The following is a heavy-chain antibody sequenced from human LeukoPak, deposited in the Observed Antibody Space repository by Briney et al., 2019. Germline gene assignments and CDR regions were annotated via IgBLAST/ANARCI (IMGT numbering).Heavy chain of an antibody. Sequence: PSETLSLTCAVYGGSFSGYYWSWIRQPPGKGREWIGEINHSGSTSYNPSLKSRVTTSVDTSKNQFSLKLSSVTAADTAVYYCAREAGYYDYVWGSYRSPYFDYWGQGTLVTVSS. J-gene: IGHJ4*02. D-gene: IGHD3-16*02. CDR3: AREAGYYDYVWGSYRSPYFDY. V-gene: IGHV4-34*01. CDR1: GGSFSGYY. CDR2: INHSGST.